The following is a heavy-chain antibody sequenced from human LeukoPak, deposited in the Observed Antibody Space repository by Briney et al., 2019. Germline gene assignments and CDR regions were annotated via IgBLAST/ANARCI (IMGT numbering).Heavy chain of an antibody. J-gene: IGHJ4*02. D-gene: IGHD3-16*01. V-gene: IGHV3-21*01. CDR3: ARRGGLSSGRGFDH. Sequence: GGSLRLSCVASGFDFNYYDMNWVRQAPGKGLEWVSSISSSSSYIYFADATKGRFTISRDNANSSVFLQVNSLRPEDTAVYYCARRGGLSSGRGFDHWGQGTLVTVSS. CDR1: GFDFNYYD. CDR2: ISSSSSYI.